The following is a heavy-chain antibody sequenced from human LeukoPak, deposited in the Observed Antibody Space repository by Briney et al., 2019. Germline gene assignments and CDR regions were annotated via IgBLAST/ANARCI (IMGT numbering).Heavy chain of an antibody. V-gene: IGHV4-59*01. D-gene: IGHD3-10*01. CDR1: GGSISSYY. CDR3: ARVSPSPRITMVRGVTWFDP. CDR2: IYYSGST. J-gene: IGHJ5*02. Sequence: SETLSLTCTVSGGSISSYYWSWIRQPPGKGLEWIGYIYYSGSTNYNPSLKSRVTILVDTSKNQFSLKLSSVTAADTAVYYCARVSPSPRITMVRGVTWFDPWGQGTLVTVSS.